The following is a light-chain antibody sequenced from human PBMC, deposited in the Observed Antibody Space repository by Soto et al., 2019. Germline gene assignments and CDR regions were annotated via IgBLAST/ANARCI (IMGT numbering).Light chain of an antibody. Sequence: EIVLAQSPGTLSLSPGEGATLSCRASQTIYSNVAWYQQRPGQPPRLLIYRASSRATGIPDRFSGSGSGTDFTLTISRLEPEDFAVYYCQQYGSSPTTFGQGTKLDIK. CDR3: QQYGSSPTT. J-gene: IGKJ1*01. V-gene: IGKV3-20*01. CDR2: RAS. CDR1: QTIYSN.